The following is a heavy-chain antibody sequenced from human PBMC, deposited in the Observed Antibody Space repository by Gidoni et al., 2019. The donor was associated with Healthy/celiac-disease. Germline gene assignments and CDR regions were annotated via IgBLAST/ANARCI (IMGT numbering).Heavy chain of an antibody. J-gene: IGHJ5*02. CDR3: ARRPSGFDT. CDR1: GGSISSSSYY. V-gene: IGHV4-39*01. Sequence: QLQLQESGPGLVKPSETLSLTCTVSGGSISSSSYYWGWIRQPPGKGLEWIGSIYYSGSTYNNPSLKSRVTISVDTSKNQFSLKLSSVTAADTAVYYCARRPSGFDTWGQGTLVTVSA. CDR2: IYYSGST.